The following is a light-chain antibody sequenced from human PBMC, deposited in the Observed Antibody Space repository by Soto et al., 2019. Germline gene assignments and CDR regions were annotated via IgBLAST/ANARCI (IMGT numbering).Light chain of an antibody. CDR3: AAWDDSLAGHVV. J-gene: IGLJ2*01. V-gene: IGLV1-47*01. CDR1: DFNIGSNY. Sequence: QSVLTQPPSASGTPGQRVTISCSGSDFNIGSNYVYWYQQLPGTAPKLVIYTNNQRPSGVPDRFSGSKSGTSASLAISGLRSEDEADYYCAAWDDSLAGHVVFGGGTKLTVL. CDR2: TNN.